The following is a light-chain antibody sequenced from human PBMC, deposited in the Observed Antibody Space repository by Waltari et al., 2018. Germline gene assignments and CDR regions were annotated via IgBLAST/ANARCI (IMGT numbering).Light chain of an antibody. J-gene: IGLJ2*01. CDR3: SSYTRRNTVI. Sequence: QSALAQPASVSGSPGQSITISCTGTDSDIGAYNYVSWYQQHPGIAPKLLLYDVSVRPSGVSDRFAGSKSGKTASLTISGLQPEDAADYYCSSYTRRNTVIFGGGTKLTVV. V-gene: IGLV2-14*03. CDR1: DSDIGAYNY. CDR2: DVS.